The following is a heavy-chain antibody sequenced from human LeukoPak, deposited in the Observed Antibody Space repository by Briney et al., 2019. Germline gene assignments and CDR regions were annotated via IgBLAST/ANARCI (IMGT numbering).Heavy chain of an antibody. CDR2: ISSSGRII. Sequence: PGGSLRLSCVASGFTFSSYNMNWVRQAPGKGLEWISYISSSGRIIYYAESVKGRFTISRDNAMNSLYLQMNSLRAEDTAVYYCAREIGAYGYWGQGTLVTVSS. D-gene: IGHD3-3*01. CDR3: AREIGAYGY. CDR1: GFTFSSYN. J-gene: IGHJ4*02. V-gene: IGHV3-48*03.